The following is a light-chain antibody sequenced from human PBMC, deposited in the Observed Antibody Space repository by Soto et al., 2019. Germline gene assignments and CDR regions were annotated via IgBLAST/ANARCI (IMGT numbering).Light chain of an antibody. CDR2: YDN. Sequence: QSVLTQPRSASGTPGQRVTISCSGSNSNIGSNTVNWYQQLPGTAPKLLIYYDNLRPSGVPDRISGSKSGTSASLAISGLQSDDEADYYCAAWDDSLNGRVFGTGTQLTVL. CDR3: AAWDDSLNGRV. J-gene: IGLJ1*01. CDR1: NSNIGSNT. V-gene: IGLV1-44*01.